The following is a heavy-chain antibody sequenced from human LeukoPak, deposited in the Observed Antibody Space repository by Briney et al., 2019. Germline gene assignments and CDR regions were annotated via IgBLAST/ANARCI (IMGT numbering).Heavy chain of an antibody. Sequence: GGSLRLSCAASGFTFSSSAMSWVRQAPGKGLEWVSTISGSGSGSSTYYADSVKGRFTISRDNSKNTLYLQMNSLRAEDTAVYYCAKLVAVAGRNYWGQGTLVTVSS. CDR3: AKLVAVAGRNY. V-gene: IGHV3-23*01. CDR2: ISGSGSGSST. CDR1: GFTFSSSA. J-gene: IGHJ4*02. D-gene: IGHD6-19*01.